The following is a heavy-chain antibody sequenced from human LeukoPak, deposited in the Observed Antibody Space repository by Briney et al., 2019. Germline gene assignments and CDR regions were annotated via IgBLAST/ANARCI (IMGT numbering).Heavy chain of an antibody. CDR2: IIPIFGTA. D-gene: IGHD3-22*01. V-gene: IGHV1-69*01. J-gene: IGHJ6*02. CDR1: GGTFSSYA. Sequence: SMKVSCKASGGTFSSYAISWVRQAPGQGLEWMGGIIPIFGTANYAQKFQGRVTITADESTSTAYMELSSLRSEDTAVYYCARDPPPPYYYDSSGYYFDYYYYGMDVWGQGTTVTVSS. CDR3: ARDPPPPYYYDSSGYYFDYYYYGMDV.